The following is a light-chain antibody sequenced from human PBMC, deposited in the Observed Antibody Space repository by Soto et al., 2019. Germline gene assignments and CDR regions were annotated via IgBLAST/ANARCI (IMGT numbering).Light chain of an antibody. J-gene: IGLJ3*02. CDR1: SSDVGGYNY. CDR2: DVT. CDR3: SSYTSSSTPLV. Sequence: QSVLTQPASVSGSPGQSITISCTGTSSDVGGYNYVSWYQQHPGKAPKLMIYDVTNRPSGVSNRFSGSKSGNTASLTISGLQAEDEADYYCSSYTSSSTPLVFGGGTTLTVL. V-gene: IGLV2-14*01.